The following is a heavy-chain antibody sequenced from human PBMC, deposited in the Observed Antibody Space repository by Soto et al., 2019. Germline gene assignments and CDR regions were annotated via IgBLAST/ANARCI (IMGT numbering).Heavy chain of an antibody. Sequence: HPGGSLRLSCAASGFSVSTYSFAWVRQTPAKGLAWVSGISVSGDTTFYIDSVRGRFTISRDTSKNTLDLQMHSLRVEDSAVYFCARWDRYADLWGHGTLVTVS. D-gene: IGHD1-1*01. J-gene: IGHJ4*01. CDR1: GFSVSTYS. CDR3: ARWDRYADL. V-gene: IGHV3-23*01. CDR2: ISVSGDTT.